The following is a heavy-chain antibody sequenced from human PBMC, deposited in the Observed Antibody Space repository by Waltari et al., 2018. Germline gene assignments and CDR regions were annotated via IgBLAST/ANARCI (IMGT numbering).Heavy chain of an antibody. CDR2: INHSGST. CDR3: ASAHLGYYYYYMDV. J-gene: IGHJ6*03. Sequence: QVQLQQWGAGLLKPSETLSLTCAVYGGSFSGYYWSWIRQPPGKGLEWIGEINHSGSTNYNPSLKSRVTISVDTSKNQFSLKLSSVTAADTAVYYCASAHLGYYYYYMDVWGKGTTVTVSS. V-gene: IGHV4-34*01. CDR1: GGSFSGYY. D-gene: IGHD3-16*01.